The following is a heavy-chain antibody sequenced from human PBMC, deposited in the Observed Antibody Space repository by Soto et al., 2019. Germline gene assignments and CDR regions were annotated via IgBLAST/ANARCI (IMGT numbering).Heavy chain of an antibody. D-gene: IGHD4-17*01. J-gene: IGHJ4*02. CDR2: ISYDGSNK. CDR3: AKGMGPYGDDGRAY. CDR1: GFTFSSYG. Sequence: QVQLVESGGGVVQPGRSLRLSCAASGFTFSSYGMHWVRQAPGKGLEWVAVISYDGSNKYYADSVKGRFTISRDNSKNSLYLQMNSLRAEDTAVYYGAKGMGPYGDDGRAYWGQGTLVTVSS. V-gene: IGHV3-30*18.